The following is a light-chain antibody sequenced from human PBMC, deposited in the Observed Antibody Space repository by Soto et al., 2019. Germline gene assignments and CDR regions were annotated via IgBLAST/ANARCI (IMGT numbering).Light chain of an antibody. J-gene: IGKJ5*01. CDR1: QGISNY. V-gene: IGKV1-27*01. CDR2: AAS. CDR3: QKYNSALTLT. Sequence: DIQMTQSPSSLSASVGDRVTITCRASQGISNYLAWYQQKPGKVPKLLIYAASTLQSGVPSRFSGSGSGADFTLTISSLQHQDVSTYYCQKYNSALTLTFGQGTRLEIK.